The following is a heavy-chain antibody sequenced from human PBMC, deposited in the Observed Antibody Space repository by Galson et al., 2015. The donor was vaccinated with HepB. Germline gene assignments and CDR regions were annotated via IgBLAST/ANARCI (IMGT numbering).Heavy chain of an antibody. CDR2: INPNSGGT. Sequence: SVKVSCKASGYTFTGYYMHWVRQAPGQGLEWMGWINPNSGGTNYAQKFQGWVTMTRDTSISTAYMELSRLRSDDTAVYYCARSSSDLFGAFDIWGQGTMVTVSS. J-gene: IGHJ3*02. CDR3: ARSSSDLFGAFDI. D-gene: IGHD3-16*01. CDR1: GYTFTGYY. V-gene: IGHV1-2*04.